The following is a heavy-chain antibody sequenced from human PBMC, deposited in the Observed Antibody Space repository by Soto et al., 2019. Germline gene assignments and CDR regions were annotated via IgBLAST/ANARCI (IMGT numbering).Heavy chain of an antibody. CDR3: ARDLGYSSSSLGWFDP. CDR2: MHYSGGT. Sequence: XTLALGVTVSGGSVSSQAWGWIRQPPGKGLEWIGCMHYSGGTNYNTYLKSRVTMSVETSKNKFSLKLSSVSAAETAMYYCARDLGYSSSSLGWFDPWGQGTLGTVSS. D-gene: IGHD6-6*01. V-gene: IGHV4-59*02. J-gene: IGHJ5*02. CDR1: GGSVSSQA.